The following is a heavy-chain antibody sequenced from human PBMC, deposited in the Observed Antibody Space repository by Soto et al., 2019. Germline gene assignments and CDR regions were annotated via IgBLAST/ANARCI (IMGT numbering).Heavy chain of an antibody. J-gene: IGHJ3*02. Sequence: GGSLRLSCAAPGFTFSSYAMSWVRQAPGEGLEWVSSISGSGGSTYYADSVKGRFTISRDNSKNTLYLQMNSLRAEDTAVYYCAKVSSGYYLGAFDIWGQGTMVTVSS. CDR3: AKVSSGYYLGAFDI. V-gene: IGHV3-23*01. D-gene: IGHD3-22*01. CDR1: GFTFSSYA. CDR2: ISGSGGST.